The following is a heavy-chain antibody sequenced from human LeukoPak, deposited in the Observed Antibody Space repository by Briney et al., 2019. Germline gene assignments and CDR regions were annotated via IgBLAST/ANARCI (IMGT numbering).Heavy chain of an antibody. V-gene: IGHV3-30*18. CDR2: ISYDGSNK. CDR1: GFTFSYSD. CDR3: AKETSGWFDY. D-gene: IGHD6-19*01. J-gene: IGHJ4*02. Sequence: QSGGSLRLSCAASGFTFSYSDMHWVRQAPGKGLEWVALISYDGSNKYYADSVKGRFTISRDNSKNTLYLQMNSLRAEDTAVYYCAKETSGWFDYWGQGTLVTVSS.